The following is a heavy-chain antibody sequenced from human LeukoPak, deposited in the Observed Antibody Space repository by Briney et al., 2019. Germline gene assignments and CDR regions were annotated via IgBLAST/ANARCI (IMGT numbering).Heavy chain of an antibody. Sequence: SETLSLTCAVYGGSFSSYYWSWIRQPPGKGLEWIGEINHSGSTNYNPSLKSRVTISVDTSKNQFSLKLSSVTAADTAVYYCARGSLSEQQLILNWFDPWGQGTLVTVSS. D-gene: IGHD6-13*01. V-gene: IGHV4-34*01. CDR3: ARGSLSEQQLILNWFDP. CDR1: GGSFSSYY. CDR2: INHSGST. J-gene: IGHJ5*02.